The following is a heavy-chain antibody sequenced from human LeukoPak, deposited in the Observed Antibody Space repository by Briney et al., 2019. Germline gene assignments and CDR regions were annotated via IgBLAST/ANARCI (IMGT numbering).Heavy chain of an antibody. J-gene: IGHJ4*02. V-gene: IGHV1-69*05. Sequence: ASVKVSCKASGYTFTSYAISWVRQAPGQGLEWMGRIIPIFGTANYAQKFQGRVTITTDESTSTAYMELSSLRSEDTAVYYCARGERDYDIRIWGQGTLVTVSS. CDR2: IIPIFGTA. D-gene: IGHD3-9*01. CDR3: ARGERDYDIRI. CDR1: GYTFTSYA.